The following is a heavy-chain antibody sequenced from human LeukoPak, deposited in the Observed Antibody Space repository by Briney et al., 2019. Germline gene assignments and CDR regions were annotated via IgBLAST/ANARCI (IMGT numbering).Heavy chain of an antibody. D-gene: IGHD3-16*01. CDR3: ARGYYDFGY. J-gene: IGHJ4*02. CDR1: GFTFSSYA. CDR2: ISYDGSNK. V-gene: IGHV3-30-3*01. Sequence: GGSLRLSCAASGFTFSSYAMHWVRQAPGKGLEWVAVISYDGSNKYYAGSVKGRFTISRDNSKNTLYLQMNSLRAEDTAVYYCARGYYDFGYWGQGTLVTVSS.